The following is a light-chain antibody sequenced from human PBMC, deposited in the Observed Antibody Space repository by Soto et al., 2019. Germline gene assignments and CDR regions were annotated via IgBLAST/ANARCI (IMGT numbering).Light chain of an antibody. CDR1: RSISNY. Sequence: DIQMTQSPSSLSASVGDAVSLTCRASRSISNYLNWYQQKPGRAPKLLISGASSLQRRVPSRFSGSGSGTTFALTITSLQPDDFAIYFWQQSYTAPYTFGPGTKVDIK. CDR3: QQSYTAPYT. J-gene: IGKJ3*01. CDR2: GAS. V-gene: IGKV1-39*01.